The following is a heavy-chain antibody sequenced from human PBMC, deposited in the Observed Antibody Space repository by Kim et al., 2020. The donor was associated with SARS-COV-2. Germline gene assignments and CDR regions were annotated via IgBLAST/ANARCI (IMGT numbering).Heavy chain of an antibody. J-gene: IGHJ6*02. CDR2: IYYSGST. Sequence: SETLSLTCTVSGGSISSGGYYWSWIRQHPGKGLEWIGYIYYSGSTYYNPSLKSRVTISVDTSKNQFSLKLSSVTAADTAVYYCARGDSFVYGMDVWGQGTTVTVSS. V-gene: IGHV4-31*03. CDR3: ARGDSFVYGMDV. CDR1: GGSISSGGYY. D-gene: IGHD3-9*01.